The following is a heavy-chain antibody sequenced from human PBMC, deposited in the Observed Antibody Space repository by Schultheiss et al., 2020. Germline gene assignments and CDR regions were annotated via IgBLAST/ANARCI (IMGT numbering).Heavy chain of an antibody. J-gene: IGHJ4*02. CDR1: GGTFSSYT. D-gene: IGHD2-8*02. V-gene: IGHV1-69*04. Sequence: SVKVSCKASGGTFSSYTISWVRQAPGQGLEWMGRIIPILGIANYAQKFQGRVTMTRDTSISTAYMDLSRLTSDDTAVYYCAREPGPTGTYYFDSWGQGTLVTVSS. CDR2: IIPILGIA. CDR3: AREPGPTGTYYFDS.